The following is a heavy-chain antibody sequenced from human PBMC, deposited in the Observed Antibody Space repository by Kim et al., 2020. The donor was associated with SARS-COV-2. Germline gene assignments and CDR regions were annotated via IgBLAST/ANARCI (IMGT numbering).Heavy chain of an antibody. CDR3: AKGALVVANPVFDY. Sequence: GGCLRLSCAASGFTFSSYEMNWVRQAPGKGLEWVSYISSSGSTIYYADSVKGRFTISRDNAKNSLYLQMNSLRAEDTAVYYCAKGALVVANPVFDYWGQGTLVTVSS. CDR2: ISSSGSTI. CDR1: GFTFSSYE. V-gene: IGHV3-48*03. J-gene: IGHJ4*02. D-gene: IGHD5-12*01.